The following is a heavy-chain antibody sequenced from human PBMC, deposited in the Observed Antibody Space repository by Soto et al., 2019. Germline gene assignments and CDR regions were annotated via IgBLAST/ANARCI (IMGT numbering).Heavy chain of an antibody. D-gene: IGHD3-22*01. V-gene: IGHV4-59*01. CDR3: VRYGRSSFKYYYDSSGYFDY. J-gene: IGHJ4*02. CDR2: IYYSGST. Sequence: SETLSLTCTVSGGSISSYYWSWIRQPPGKGLEWIGYIYYSGSTNYNPSLKSRVTISVDTSKNQFSLKLSSVTAADTAVYYCVRYGRSSFKYYYDSSGYFDYWGQGTLVTVSS. CDR1: GGSISSYY.